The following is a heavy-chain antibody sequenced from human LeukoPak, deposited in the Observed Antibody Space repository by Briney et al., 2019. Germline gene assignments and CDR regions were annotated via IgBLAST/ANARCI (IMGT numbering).Heavy chain of an antibody. J-gene: IGHJ6*03. D-gene: IGHD6-6*01. CDR3: ARDTGYSSSSDYYYYYYHMDV. V-gene: IGHV3-30-3*01. CDR2: ISYDGSNK. CDR1: GFTFSSYA. Sequence: GGSLRLSCAASGFTFSSYAMHWVRQAPGKGLEWVAVISYDGSNKYYADSVKGRFTISRDNAKNSLYLQMNSLRAEDTAVYYCARDTGYSSSSDYYYYYYHMDVWGKGTTVTVSS.